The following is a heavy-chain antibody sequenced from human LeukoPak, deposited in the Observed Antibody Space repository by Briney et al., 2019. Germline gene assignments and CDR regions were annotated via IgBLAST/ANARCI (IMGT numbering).Heavy chain of an antibody. CDR1: GGSISSYY. J-gene: IGHJ2*01. CDR3: ARGDSSPWYFDL. Sequence: PSETLSLTCTVSGGSISSYYWSWVRQPPGKGLEWIGYIYFSRSPNYNPSLKSRVTISVDTSKDQFSLKLSSVTATFTAVYFCARGDSSPWYFDLWGRGTLVTVSS. D-gene: IGHD6-13*01. CDR2: IYFSRSP. V-gene: IGHV4-59*01.